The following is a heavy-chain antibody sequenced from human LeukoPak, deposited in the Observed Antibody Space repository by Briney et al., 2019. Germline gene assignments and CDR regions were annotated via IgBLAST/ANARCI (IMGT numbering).Heavy chain of an antibody. CDR1: GFTFDDYA. Sequence: GGSLRLSCAASGFTFDDYAMHWVRRAPGKGLEWVSLNSGDGGSTYYADSVKGRFTISRDNSKNSLYLQMNSLRTEDTALYYCAKDTIAAAGLHKYYYYYGMDVWGQGTTVTVSS. CDR3: AKDTIAAAGLHKYYYYYGMDV. J-gene: IGHJ6*02. V-gene: IGHV3-43*02. D-gene: IGHD6-13*01. CDR2: NSGDGGST.